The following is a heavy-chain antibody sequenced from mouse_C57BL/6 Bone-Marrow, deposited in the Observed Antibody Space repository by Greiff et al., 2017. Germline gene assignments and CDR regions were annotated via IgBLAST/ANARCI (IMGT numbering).Heavy chain of an antibody. J-gene: IGHJ2*01. Sequence: EVQLQQSGPELVKPGASVKISCKASGYTFTDYYMNWVKQSHGKSLEWIGDINPNNGGTSYNQKFKGKATLTVDKSSSTAYMELRSLTSEASAVYYCARGGLLQDYWGQGTTLTVSS. D-gene: IGHD3-1*01. CDR2: INPNNGGT. CDR3: ARGGLLQDY. CDR1: GYTFTDYY. V-gene: IGHV1-26*01.